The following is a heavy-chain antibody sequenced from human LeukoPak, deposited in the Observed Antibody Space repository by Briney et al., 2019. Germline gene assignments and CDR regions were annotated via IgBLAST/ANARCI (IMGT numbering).Heavy chain of an antibody. Sequence: SETLSLTCTVSGGSISSSSYYWGWIRRPPGKGLEWIGYIYYSGSTNYNPSLKSRVTISVDTSKNQFSLKLSSVTAADTAVYYCARTLLWFGELFWFDPWGQGTLVTVSS. CDR3: ARTLLWFGELFWFDP. J-gene: IGHJ5*02. CDR2: IYYSGST. CDR1: GGSISSSSYY. D-gene: IGHD3-10*01. V-gene: IGHV4-61*05.